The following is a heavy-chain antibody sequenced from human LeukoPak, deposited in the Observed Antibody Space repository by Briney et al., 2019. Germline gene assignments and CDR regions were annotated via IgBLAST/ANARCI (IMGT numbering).Heavy chain of an antibody. Sequence: GESLKISCQGSGYSFSTYWITWVRQMPGKGLEWMGIIYPGDSDTRYSPSFQGQVTISTDESVTTAYLQWSSLKASDTAMYYCARLYLPYTSAWYGSAFDIWGQGTMVTVSS. J-gene: IGHJ3*02. D-gene: IGHD6-13*01. CDR1: GYSFSTYW. V-gene: IGHV5-51*01. CDR2: IYPGDSDT. CDR3: ARLYLPYTSAWYGSAFDI.